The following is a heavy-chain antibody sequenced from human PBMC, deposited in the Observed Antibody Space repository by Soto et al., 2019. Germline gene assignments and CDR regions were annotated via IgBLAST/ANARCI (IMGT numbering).Heavy chain of an antibody. CDR2: INPNSGVT. CDR3: ARGVSGWSPFDL. CDR1: GYTFTDYY. J-gene: IGHJ4*02. Sequence: ASVKVSCKASGYTFTDYYVHWVRQAPGQGLEWMGWINPNSGVTSYAQKFQGWVTLTRDTSVSTAYMELNRLKSDDTAVFFCARGVSGWSPFDLWGQGTLVTVSS. D-gene: IGHD6-19*01. V-gene: IGHV1-2*04.